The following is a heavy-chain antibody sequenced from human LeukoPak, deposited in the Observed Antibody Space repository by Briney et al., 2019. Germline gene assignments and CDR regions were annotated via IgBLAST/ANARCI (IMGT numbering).Heavy chain of an antibody. CDR2: IIVVSGTA. J-gene: IGHJ4*02. CDR1: GGTFSSYA. CDR3: ARDVEPYYYDSSGYSPFDY. D-gene: IGHD3-22*01. Sequence: SVKVSCKASGGTFSSYAISWVRQAPGQGLEWMGGIIVVSGTANYAQKFHGRVTITADKGASTAYLELSSLRSEDTAVYYCARDVEPYYYDSSGYSPFDYWGQGTLVTVSS. V-gene: IGHV1-69*06.